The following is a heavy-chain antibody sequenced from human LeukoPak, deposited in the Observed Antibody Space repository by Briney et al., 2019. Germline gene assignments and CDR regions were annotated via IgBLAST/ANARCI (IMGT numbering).Heavy chain of an antibody. CDR3: GKGSSTSGCPDY. CDR2: IRYDGSIK. V-gene: IGHV3-30*02. J-gene: IGHJ4*02. D-gene: IGHD6-19*01. CDR1: GFTFNSYG. Sequence: HPGGSLRLSCAASGFTFNSYGMRWVRQAPGKGLDWVAFIRYDGSIKHYADSVKGRFTISRDNSKNTLSLQMNSLRPEDTAVYYCGKGSSTSGCPDYWGQGTLVTVSS.